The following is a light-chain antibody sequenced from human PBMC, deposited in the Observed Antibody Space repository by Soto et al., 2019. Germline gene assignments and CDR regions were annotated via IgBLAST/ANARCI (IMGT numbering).Light chain of an antibody. CDR1: QDINKN. CDR2: AAS. Sequence: DIHMTQSPSSLSASGRDRVTITCAASQDINKNLIWYQQKPGKAPKLLIYAASSLQSGVPSRFSGSGSGTDFTLTISSLQPQDFATYYCQQSYSTPPITFGQGTRLEIK. CDR3: QQSYSTPPIT. J-gene: IGKJ5*01. V-gene: IGKV1-39*01.